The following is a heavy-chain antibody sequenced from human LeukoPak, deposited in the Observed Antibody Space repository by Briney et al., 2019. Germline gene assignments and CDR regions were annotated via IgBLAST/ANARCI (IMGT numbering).Heavy chain of an antibody. CDR1: GGSINSYY. CDR3: ARVGSWYYFDY. CDR2: IDHSGNT. J-gene: IGHJ4*02. D-gene: IGHD6-13*01. Sequence: SETLSLTCTVSGGSINSYYWTWIRQPPGEGLERIAYIDHSGNTNYNPSLKSRVTISRDTSKNHFSLKLTSVTAADTAVYYCARVGSWYYFDYWGQGTLVTVSS. V-gene: IGHV4-59*01.